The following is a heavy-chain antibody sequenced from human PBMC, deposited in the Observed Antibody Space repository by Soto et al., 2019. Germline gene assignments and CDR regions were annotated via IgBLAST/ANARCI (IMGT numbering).Heavy chain of an antibody. V-gene: IGHV3-30-3*01. CDR3: ARDLLGYAEITTIFDY. D-gene: IGHD2-8*01. Sequence: GGSLRLSCAASGFTFSSYAMRWVRQAPGKGLEWVAVISYDGSNKYYADSVKGRFTISRDNSKNTLYLQMNSLRAEDTAVYYCARDLLGYAEITTIFDYWGQGTLVTV. CDR2: ISYDGSNK. J-gene: IGHJ4*02. CDR1: GFTFSSYA.